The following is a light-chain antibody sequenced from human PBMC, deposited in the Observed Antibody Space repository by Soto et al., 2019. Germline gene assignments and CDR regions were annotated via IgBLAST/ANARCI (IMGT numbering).Light chain of an antibody. J-gene: IGKJ1*01. V-gene: IGKV3-20*01. Sequence: EIVLTQSPATLSLSPGERATLSCRASQSVSSSYLAWYQQKPGQAPRLLIYGASSRATGIPDRFSGSGSGTDFTLTISRLETEDFAVYYCQQYGSSPPTFGQGPKV. CDR3: QQYGSSPPT. CDR1: QSVSSSY. CDR2: GAS.